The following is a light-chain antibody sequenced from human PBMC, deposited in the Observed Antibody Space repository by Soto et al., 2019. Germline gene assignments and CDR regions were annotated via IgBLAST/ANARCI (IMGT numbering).Light chain of an antibody. Sequence: QPVLTQSPSASASLGASVKLTCTLSSGHSSYAIAWHQQQPEKGPRYLMKLNSDGSHNKGDGIPDRFSGSSSGAERYLTISSLQSEDEADYYCQTWGTGIQVFGGGTTVTVL. J-gene: IGLJ2*01. CDR3: QTWGTGIQV. CDR1: SGHSSYA. CDR2: LNSDGSH. V-gene: IGLV4-69*01.